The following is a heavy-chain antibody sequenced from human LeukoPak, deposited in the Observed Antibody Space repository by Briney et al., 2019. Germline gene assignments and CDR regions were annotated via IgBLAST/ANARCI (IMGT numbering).Heavy chain of an antibody. D-gene: IGHD4-17*01. CDR3: AKDPTLTTVTIPIDY. J-gene: IGHJ4*02. CDR2: ISGSGGST. V-gene: IGHV3-23*01. Sequence: TGGSLRLSCAASGFTFSSYAMSWVRQAPGKGLEWVSAISGSGGSTYYADSVKGRFTISRDNSKNTLYLQMNSLRAEDTAVYYCAKDPTLTTVTIPIDYWGQGTLVTVSS. CDR1: GFTFSSYA.